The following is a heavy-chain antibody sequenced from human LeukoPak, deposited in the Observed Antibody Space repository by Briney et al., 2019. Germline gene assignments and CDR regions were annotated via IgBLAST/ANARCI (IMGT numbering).Heavy chain of an antibody. D-gene: IGHD3-3*01. CDR3: GSQREWSLTEYHFDY. Sequence: PSETLSLTCTVSGYSISSGYHYGWIRQPPGKGLEWIGSVHQSGSTYYNPSLKSRVTISIGNSKNQFSLKLTSVTAADTAVYYCGSQREWSLTEYHFDYWGQGTLVTVSS. CDR1: GYSISSGYH. CDR2: VHQSGST. J-gene: IGHJ4*02. V-gene: IGHV4-38-2*02.